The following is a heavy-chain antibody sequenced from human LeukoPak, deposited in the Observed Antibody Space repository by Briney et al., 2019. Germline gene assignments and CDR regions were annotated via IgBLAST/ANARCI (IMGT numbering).Heavy chain of an antibody. CDR3: AKRGESYYYGSGSSYYYYYMDV. CDR1: GFTFSSYA. Sequence: GGSLRLSCAAPGFTFSSYAMSWVRQAPGKGLEWVSAISGSGGSTYCADSVKGRFTISRDNSKNTLYLQMNSLRAEDTAVYYCAKRGESYYYGSGSSYYYYYMDVWGKGTTVTISS. J-gene: IGHJ6*03. D-gene: IGHD3-10*01. V-gene: IGHV3-23*01. CDR2: ISGSGGST.